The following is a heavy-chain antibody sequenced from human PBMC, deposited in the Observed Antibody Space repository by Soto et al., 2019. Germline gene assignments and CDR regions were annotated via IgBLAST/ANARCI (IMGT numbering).Heavy chain of an antibody. CDR3: ARLNGYCISSSCHGHYAMDV. Sequence: LENLNLTYTFYKSTVDSIKYPPGWIRKPPGKGLEWIGSIYNSGRTYYNPSLNSRVTVSVDTSKNQFSLKVTSVTAADTAVYYCARLNGYCISSSCHGHYAMDVWGQGTTVT. CDR2: IYNSGRT. D-gene: IGHD2-2*01. V-gene: IGHV4-39*01. J-gene: IGHJ6*02. CDR1: KSTVDSIKYP.